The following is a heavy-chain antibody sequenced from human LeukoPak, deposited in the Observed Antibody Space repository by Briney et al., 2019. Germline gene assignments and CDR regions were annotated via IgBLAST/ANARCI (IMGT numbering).Heavy chain of an antibody. D-gene: IGHD6-13*01. Sequence: GESLKISCKGSGYSFTSYWIVWVRQMPGKGLEWMGIIYPGDSDTRYSPSFQGQVTISADKSISTAYLQWSSLKASDTAMYYCARLEYSSSWYSRITYWGQGTLVTVSS. CDR2: IYPGDSDT. CDR1: GYSFTSYW. J-gene: IGHJ4*02. CDR3: ARLEYSSSWYSRITY. V-gene: IGHV5-51*01.